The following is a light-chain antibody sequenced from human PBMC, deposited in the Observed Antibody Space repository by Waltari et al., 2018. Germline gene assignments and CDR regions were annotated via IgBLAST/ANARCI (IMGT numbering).Light chain of an antibody. CDR3: QQYNNWPQT. CDR2: GAS. J-gene: IGKJ1*01. CDR1: QSVSSN. Sequence: ETVMTQSPATLSVSLGERATLSCRASQSVSSNLAWYQQKPGQAPRLLIYGASTRATGIPARFSGRGSETEFTLTINSLQSEDFAVYYCQQYNNWPQTFGQGTKVEIK. V-gene: IGKV3-15*01.